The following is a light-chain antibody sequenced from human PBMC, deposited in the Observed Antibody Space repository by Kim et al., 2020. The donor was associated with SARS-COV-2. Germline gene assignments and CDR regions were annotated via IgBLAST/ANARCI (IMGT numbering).Light chain of an antibody. CDR3: QQYNNWPPWT. V-gene: IGKV3-15*01. J-gene: IGKJ1*01. CDR1: QSVSSN. Sequence: SPGERATLSCRASQSVSSNLAWYQQKPGQAPTLLIYGASTRATGIPARFSGSGSGTEFTLTISSRQSEDFAVYYCQQYNNWPPWTFGQGTKVDIK. CDR2: GAS.